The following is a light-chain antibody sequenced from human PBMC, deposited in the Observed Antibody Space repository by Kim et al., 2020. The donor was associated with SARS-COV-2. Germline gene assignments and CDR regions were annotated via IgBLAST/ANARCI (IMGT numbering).Light chain of an antibody. CDR1: NNGSKS. V-gene: IGLV3-21*04. Sequence: SYELTQPPSVSVAPGKTARITCGGNNNGSKSVHWYQQKPGQAPVLVIYYDSDRPSGIPERFSGSNSGNTATLTISRVEGGDEADYYCQVWDSSSDHVVFGGGTQLTVL. CDR3: QVWDSSSDHVV. CDR2: YDS. J-gene: IGLJ2*01.